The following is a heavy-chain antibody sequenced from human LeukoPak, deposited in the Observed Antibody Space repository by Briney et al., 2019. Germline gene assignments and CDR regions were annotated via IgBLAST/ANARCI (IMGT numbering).Heavy chain of an antibody. Sequence: GGSLRLSCAASGFTFSSYSMNWVRQAPGKGLVWVGRIDNDGSDTIYADSVKGRFTVSRDNAKNTLYLQMNSLRVEDTAVYFCARGGFSHAFDVWGQGTVVTVSS. V-gene: IGHV3-74*01. CDR1: GFTFSSYS. J-gene: IGHJ3*01. CDR2: IDNDGSDT. CDR3: ARGGFSHAFDV. D-gene: IGHD5-12*01.